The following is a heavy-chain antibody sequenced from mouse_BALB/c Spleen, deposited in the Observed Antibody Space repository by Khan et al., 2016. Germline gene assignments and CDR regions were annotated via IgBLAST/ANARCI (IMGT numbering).Heavy chain of an antibody. Sequence: EVQLVESGPGLVKPSQSLSLTCTVTGYSITSDYAWNWIRQFPGNKLEWMGYISYSGSTSYNQSLKSRISITRDTSKNQFFLQLNSVTTEDTATYYCAKGDYAMDYWGQGTSVTVSS. V-gene: IGHV3-2*02. CDR2: ISYSGST. J-gene: IGHJ4*01. CDR1: GYSITSDYA. CDR3: AKGDYAMDY.